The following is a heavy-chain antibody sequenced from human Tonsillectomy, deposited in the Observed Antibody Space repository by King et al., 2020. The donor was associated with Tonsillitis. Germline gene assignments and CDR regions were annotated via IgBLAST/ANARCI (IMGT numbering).Heavy chain of an antibody. V-gene: IGHV3-11*05. J-gene: IGHJ5*02. D-gene: IGHD2-15*01. CDR2: IGSSRSYT. Sequence: VQLVESGGGLVKPGGSLRLSCAASGFTFSDYYMNWIRQAPGKGLDWVSYIGSSRSYTNYADSVKGRFTISRDNAKNSLYLQMNSLRAEDTAVYYCARGVADGSGGICYSGWFDPWGQGTLVTVSS. CDR1: GFTFSDYY. CDR3: ARGVADGSGGICYSGWFDP.